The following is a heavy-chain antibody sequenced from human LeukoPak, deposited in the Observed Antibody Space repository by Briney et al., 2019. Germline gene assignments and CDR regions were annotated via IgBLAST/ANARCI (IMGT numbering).Heavy chain of an antibody. D-gene: IGHD3-9*01. CDR3: ARHPYYDILTGFDY. CDR2: IYYSGST. J-gene: IGHJ4*02. V-gene: IGHV4-59*08. CDR1: GGSISSYY. Sequence: SETLSLTCTVSGGSISSYYWSWIRQPSGKGLEWIGYIYYSGSTNYNPSLKSRVTISVDTSKNQFSLKLSSVTAADTAVYYCARHPYYDILTGFDYWGQGTLVTVSS.